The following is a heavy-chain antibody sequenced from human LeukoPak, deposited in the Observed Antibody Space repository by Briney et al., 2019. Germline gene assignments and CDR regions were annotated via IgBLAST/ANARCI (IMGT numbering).Heavy chain of an antibody. D-gene: IGHD5-18*01. Sequence: GGSLRLSCAASGFTFSSYGMHWVRQAPGKGLEWVAFIRYGGSNKYYADSVKGRFTISRDNSKNTLYLQMNSLRAEDTAVYYCANGQRGYSYGALDYWGQGTLVTVSS. V-gene: IGHV3-30*02. J-gene: IGHJ4*02. CDR3: ANGQRGYSYGALDY. CDR2: IRYGGSNK. CDR1: GFTFSSYG.